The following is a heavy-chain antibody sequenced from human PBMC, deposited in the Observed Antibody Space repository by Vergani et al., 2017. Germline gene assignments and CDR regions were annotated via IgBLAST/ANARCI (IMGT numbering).Heavy chain of an antibody. CDR3: AKVPQLEDWFDP. Sequence: EVQLLESGGGLVQPGGSLRLSCAASGFTFSSYAMSWVRQAPGKGLEWVSAISGSGGSTYYADSVKGRFTISRDNSKNTLYLQMNSLRAEDTPVYYCAKVPQLEDWFDPWGQGTLVTVSS. CDR2: ISGSGGST. J-gene: IGHJ5*02. V-gene: IGHV3-23*01. CDR1: GFTFSSYA. D-gene: IGHD2-2*01.